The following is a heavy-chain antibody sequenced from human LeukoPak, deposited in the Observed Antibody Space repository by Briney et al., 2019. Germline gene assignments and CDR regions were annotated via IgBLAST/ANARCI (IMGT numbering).Heavy chain of an antibody. CDR1: GFTFSSYS. Sequence: GGFLRLSCAASGFTFSSYSMNWVRQAPGKGLEWVSCISSSSSTIYYADSVKGRFTISRDNAKNSLYLQMNSLRAEDTAVYYCRLITIFGVAEDYWGQGTLVTVSS. CDR3: RLITIFGVAEDY. J-gene: IGHJ4*02. D-gene: IGHD3-3*01. CDR2: ISSSSSTI. V-gene: IGHV3-48*01.